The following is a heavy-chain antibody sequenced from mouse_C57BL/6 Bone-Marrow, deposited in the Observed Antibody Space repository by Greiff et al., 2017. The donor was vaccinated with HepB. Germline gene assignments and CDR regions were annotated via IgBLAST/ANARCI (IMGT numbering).Heavy chain of an antibody. CDR1: GYAFSSSW. Sequence: QVQLQQSGPELVKPGASVKISCKASGYAFSSSWMNWVKQRPGKGLEWIGRIYPGDGDTNYNGKFKGKATLTADKSSSTAYMQLSSLTSEDSAVYFCARCYDYDPYYFDYWGQGTTLTVSS. J-gene: IGHJ2*01. CDR3: ARCYDYDPYYFDY. CDR2: IYPGDGDT. D-gene: IGHD2-4*01. V-gene: IGHV1-82*01.